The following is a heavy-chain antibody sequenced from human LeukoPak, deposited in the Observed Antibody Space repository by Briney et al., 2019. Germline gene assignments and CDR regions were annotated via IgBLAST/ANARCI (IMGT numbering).Heavy chain of an antibody. CDR3: ARFQPRTYYFDY. D-gene: IGHD2-2*01. Sequence: PSETLSLTCIVSGGSISSYYWSWIRQPPGKGLEWIGYIYYSGVTNYNPSLKSRVTISVDTSKNQFSLKMSSVTAADTAVYYCARFQPRTYYFDYWGQGTLVTVSS. V-gene: IGHV4-59*01. CDR1: GGSISSYY. CDR2: IYYSGVT. J-gene: IGHJ4*02.